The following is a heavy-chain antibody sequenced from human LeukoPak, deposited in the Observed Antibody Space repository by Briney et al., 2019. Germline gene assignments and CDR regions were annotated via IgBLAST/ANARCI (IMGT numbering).Heavy chain of an antibody. V-gene: IGHV1-2*02. CDR2: INPNSGGT. J-gene: IGHJ4*02. CDR3: ARDQNPYSSSWYRSNFDY. D-gene: IGHD6-13*01. Sequence: ASVKVSCKASGYTFTGNYMHWVRQAPGQGLEWMGWINPNSGGTNYAQKFQGRVTMTRDTSISTAYMEVSRLRSDDTAVYYCARDQNPYSSSWYRSNFDYWGQGTLVTVSS. CDR1: GYTFTGNY.